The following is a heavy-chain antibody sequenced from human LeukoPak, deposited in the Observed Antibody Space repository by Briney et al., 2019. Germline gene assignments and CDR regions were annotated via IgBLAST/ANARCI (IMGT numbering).Heavy chain of an antibody. CDR3: ARELSYFDY. J-gene: IGHJ4*02. V-gene: IGHV3-23*01. Sequence: PGGSLRLSCAASGFTFDDYAMHWVRQAPGKGLEWVSAISGSGGSTYYADSVKGRFTISRDNSKNTLYLQMNSLRAEDTAVYYCARELSYFDYWGQGTLVTVSS. CDR2: ISGSGGST. CDR1: GFTFDDYA.